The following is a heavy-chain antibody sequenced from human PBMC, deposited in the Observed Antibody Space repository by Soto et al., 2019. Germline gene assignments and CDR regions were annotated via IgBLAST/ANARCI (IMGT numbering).Heavy chain of an antibody. J-gene: IGHJ6*03. Sequence: QLQLQESGPGRVKPSETLSLTCTVSGGSISSSSYYWGWIRQPPGKGLEWIGSIYYSGSTYYNPSLKSRVTISVDTSKNQFSLKLSSVTAADTAVYYCARSLYYYYYYYMDVWGKGTTVTVSS. V-gene: IGHV4-39*01. CDR2: IYYSGST. CDR1: GGSISSSSYY. CDR3: ARSLYYYYYYYMDV.